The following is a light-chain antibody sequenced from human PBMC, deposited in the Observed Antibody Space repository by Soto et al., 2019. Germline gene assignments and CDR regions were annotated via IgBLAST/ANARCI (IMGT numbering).Light chain of an antibody. J-gene: IGKJ1*01. V-gene: IGKV1-5*01. CDR2: DAS. CDR3: QYYSDFSWT. Sequence: LLTQSPSTLSASVGDTATISCRASQTHIAYLAWYQQKPGTAPKLLIYDASSLESGVPSRFSGSRSATDFTLTISRLQPDDFATYYCQYYSDFSWTFGQGTKVDIK. CDR1: QTHIAY.